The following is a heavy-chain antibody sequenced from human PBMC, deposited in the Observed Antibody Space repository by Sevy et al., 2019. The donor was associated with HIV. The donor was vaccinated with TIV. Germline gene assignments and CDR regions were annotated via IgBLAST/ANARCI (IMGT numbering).Heavy chain of an antibody. J-gene: IGHJ4*02. V-gene: IGHV1-8*01. CDR2: MNPNSADT. D-gene: IGHD2-21*02. Sequence: ASVKVSCTASGYTFTNNDIIWVRQATGQGLEWMGGMNPNSADTGYALKFQGRVTLTNKPSRNTAYMELGSLTSEDTAVYYCARVSPCGGDCYYFDFWGQGTLLTVSS. CDR1: GYTFTNND. CDR3: ARVSPCGGDCYYFDF.